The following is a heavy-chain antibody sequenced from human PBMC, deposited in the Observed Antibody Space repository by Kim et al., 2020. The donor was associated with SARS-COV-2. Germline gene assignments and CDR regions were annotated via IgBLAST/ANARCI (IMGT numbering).Heavy chain of an antibody. CDR2: ISGSGGST. J-gene: IGHJ6*02. Sequence: GVSLRLSCAASGFTFSSYAMSWVRQAPGKGLEWVSAISGSGGSTYYADSVKGRFTISRDNSKNTLYLQMNSLRAEDTAVYYCAKDEGGSYYFGYYYYGMDVWGQGTTVTVSS. CDR1: GFTFSSYA. D-gene: IGHD1-26*01. V-gene: IGHV3-23*01. CDR3: AKDEGGSYYFGYYYYGMDV.